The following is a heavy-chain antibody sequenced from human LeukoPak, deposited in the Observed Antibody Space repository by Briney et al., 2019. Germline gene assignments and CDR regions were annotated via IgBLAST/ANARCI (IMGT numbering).Heavy chain of an antibody. Sequence: GGSLRLSCTASGFTLFTFNNAWMSWVRQTPGKGLEWIGRIKSKTDGGTTEYTAPVKGRFSISRDDSKNTVYLQVDSLKTEDTAVYYCTTDLLDYWGQGTLVTVSS. V-gene: IGHV3-15*01. J-gene: IGHJ4*02. CDR2: IKSKTDGGTT. CDR3: TTDLLDY. CDR1: GFTLFTFNNAW.